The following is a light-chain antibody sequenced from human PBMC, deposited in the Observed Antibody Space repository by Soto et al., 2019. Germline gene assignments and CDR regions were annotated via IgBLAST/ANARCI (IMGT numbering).Light chain of an antibody. V-gene: IGLV2-11*01. Sequence: QSALTQPRSVSGSPGQSVTISCTGTSSDVGGHNYVSWYQQHPGKAPKLMIYDVSKRPSGVPDRFSGSKSGNTASLTISGLQADDEADYYCCSYAGSYTFVFGTGTKVTVL. J-gene: IGLJ1*01. CDR3: CSYAGSYTFV. CDR2: DVS. CDR1: SSDVGGHNY.